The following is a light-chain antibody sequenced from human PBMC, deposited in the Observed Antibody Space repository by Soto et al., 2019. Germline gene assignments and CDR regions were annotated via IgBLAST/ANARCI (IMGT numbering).Light chain of an antibody. CDR1: QSVGSD. Sequence: VXXXXPATLSVSXGXXATLSXRXSQSVGSDLAWYQQKPGQAPRLLIYGASTRATGISARFSGSGSGTEFTLTISSLQSEDFAVYYCQQYNNWPPITFGQGTRLEI. CDR3: QQYNNWPPIT. CDR2: GAS. V-gene: IGKV3-15*01. J-gene: IGKJ5*01.